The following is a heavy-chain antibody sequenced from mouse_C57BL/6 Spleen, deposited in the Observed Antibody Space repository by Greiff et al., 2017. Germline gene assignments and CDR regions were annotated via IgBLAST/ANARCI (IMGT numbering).Heavy chain of an antibody. CDR2: IDPEDGDT. J-gene: IGHJ1*03. CDR3: TTGYYGSSGYFDV. V-gene: IGHV14-1*01. Sequence: EVQLQQSGAELVRPGASVKLSCTASGFNIKDYSMHWVKQRPEQGLEWIGRIDPEDGDTEYAPKFQGKATMTADTSSNTAYLQLSNLTSEYTAVYYCTTGYYGSSGYFDVWGTGATVTVSS. D-gene: IGHD1-1*01. CDR1: GFNIKDYS.